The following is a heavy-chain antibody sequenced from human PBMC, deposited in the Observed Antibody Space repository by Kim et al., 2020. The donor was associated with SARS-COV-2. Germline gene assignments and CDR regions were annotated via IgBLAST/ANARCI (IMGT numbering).Heavy chain of an antibody. CDR2: ISYDGSNK. J-gene: IGHJ4*02. CDR1: GFTFNTYG. D-gene: IGHD1-26*01. V-gene: IGHV3-30*18. CDR3: AKSFSGSDFGYDY. Sequence: GGSLRLSCAASGFTFNTYGMHWVRQAPGKGLEWVAVISYDGSNKYYADPVKGRFTISRDNSKNTLYLQMNSLRIEDTAVYYCAKSFSGSDFGYDYWGQGTLVTVSS.